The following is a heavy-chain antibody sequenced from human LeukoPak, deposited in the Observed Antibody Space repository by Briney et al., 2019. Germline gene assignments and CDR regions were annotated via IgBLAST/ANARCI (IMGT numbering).Heavy chain of an antibody. J-gene: IGHJ4*02. CDR3: ASGEAVAGTRVLDY. Sequence: SVKVSCKASGGTFSSYAISWVRQAPGQGLEWKGGIIPIFGTANYAQKFQGRVTITTDESTSTAYMELSSLRSEDTAVYYCASGEAVAGTRVLDYWGQGTLVTVSS. CDR1: GGTFSSYA. D-gene: IGHD6-19*01. CDR2: IIPIFGTA. V-gene: IGHV1-69*05.